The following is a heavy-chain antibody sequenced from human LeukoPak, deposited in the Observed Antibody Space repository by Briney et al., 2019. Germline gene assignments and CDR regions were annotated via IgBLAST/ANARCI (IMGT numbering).Heavy chain of an antibody. Sequence: SETLSLTCAVFGGSFDGYYWGWIRQPPGKGLEWIGSIYHSGSTYYNPSLKSRVTISVDTSKNQFSLKLSSVTAADTAVYYCARDSDWDYYDRSGYYRYYFDYWGQGTLVTVSS. J-gene: IGHJ4*02. CDR3: ARDSDWDYYDRSGYYRYYFDY. CDR2: IYHSGST. CDR1: GGSFDGYY. D-gene: IGHD3-22*01. V-gene: IGHV4-38-2*02.